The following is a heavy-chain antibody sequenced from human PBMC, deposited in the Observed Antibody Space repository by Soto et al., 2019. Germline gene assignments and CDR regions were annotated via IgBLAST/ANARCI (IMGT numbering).Heavy chain of an antibody. CDR1: GGSISSGGYS. CDR3: AREGVSGGADWYFNV. V-gene: IGHV4-30-2*01. J-gene: IGHJ2*01. Sequence: QLQLQESGSGLVKPSQTLSLTCAVSGGSISSGGYSWSWLRQPPGQGLEGIGYIFHSASTYYTPSLKSRVTRSGDGSKNPFSLQLSSVTAAATAVYYCAREGVSGGADWYFNVWGRGTLVTVSS. CDR2: IFHSAST. D-gene: IGHD1-26*01.